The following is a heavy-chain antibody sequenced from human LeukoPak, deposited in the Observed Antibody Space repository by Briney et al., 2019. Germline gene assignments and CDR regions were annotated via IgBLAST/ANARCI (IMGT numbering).Heavy chain of an antibody. Sequence: GGSLRLSCAASGFTFSSYTMHWVRQAPGKGLEWVAVISYDGSNKYYADSVKGRFTISRDNSKNTLYLQMNSLRAEDTAVYYCARAAPRGVINPADYWGQGTLVTVSS. V-gene: IGHV3-30-3*01. J-gene: IGHJ4*02. D-gene: IGHD3-10*01. CDR1: GFTFSSYT. CDR3: ARAAPRGVINPADY. CDR2: ISYDGSNK.